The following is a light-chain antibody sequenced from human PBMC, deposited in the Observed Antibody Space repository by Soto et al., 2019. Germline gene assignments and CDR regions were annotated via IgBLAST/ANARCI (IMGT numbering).Light chain of an antibody. CDR1: QSVLYSSNNKNY. CDR2: WAS. V-gene: IGKV4-1*01. CDR3: QQYYSTPPT. Sequence: DIVMTQSPDSLAVSLGERATINCKSSQSVLYSSNNKNYLAWYQQKPGQPPKLPIYWASTPESGVPDRFSGRSSGTNFTPTIISLQAEDLSFCDCQQYYSTPPTSGQGTKVDIK. J-gene: IGKJ1*01.